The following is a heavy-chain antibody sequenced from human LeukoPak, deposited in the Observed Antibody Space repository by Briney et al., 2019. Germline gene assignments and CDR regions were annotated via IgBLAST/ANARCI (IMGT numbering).Heavy chain of an antibody. V-gene: IGHV4-59*01. CDR2: IYYSGST. Sequence: SETLSLTCTVSGGSISSYHWSWIRQPPGKGLEWIGYIYYSGSTNYNPSLKSRVTISVDTSKNQFSLKLSSVTAADTAVYYCARSPITGTTLNWFDPWGQGTLVTVSS. CDR3: ARSPITGTTLNWFDP. J-gene: IGHJ5*02. D-gene: IGHD1-7*01. CDR1: GGSISSYH.